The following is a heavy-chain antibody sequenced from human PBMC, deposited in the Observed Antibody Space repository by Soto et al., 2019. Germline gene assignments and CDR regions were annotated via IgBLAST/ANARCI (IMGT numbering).Heavy chain of an antibody. V-gene: IGHV4-30-2*01. CDR1: GDSISSGGYS. CDR2: IYQSGST. CDR3: AREAHDRSGYYRYYFDY. D-gene: IGHD3-22*01. Sequence: SETLSLTCAVSGDSISSGGYSWTWIRQPPGKGLEWIGHIYQSGSTLYNPSLESRVAISVDKSKNLFSLDLSSVTAADTAVYYCAREAHDRSGYYRYYFDYWGQGTLVTVSS. J-gene: IGHJ4*02.